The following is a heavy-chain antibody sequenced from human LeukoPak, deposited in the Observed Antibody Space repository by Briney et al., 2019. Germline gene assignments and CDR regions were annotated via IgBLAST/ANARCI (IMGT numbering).Heavy chain of an antibody. Sequence: ASVKASCKTSGYTFADYFIHWVRQAPGQGLEWMGRINANSGGTEYQQKFRGRVTMTRDTSISTAYVEVNWLISDDTAIYYCARDVSSTPNWRFDYWGQGTLVTVSS. CDR3: ARDVSSTPNWRFDY. CDR1: GYTFADYF. CDR2: INANSGGT. J-gene: IGHJ4*02. V-gene: IGHV1-2*06. D-gene: IGHD3-3*01.